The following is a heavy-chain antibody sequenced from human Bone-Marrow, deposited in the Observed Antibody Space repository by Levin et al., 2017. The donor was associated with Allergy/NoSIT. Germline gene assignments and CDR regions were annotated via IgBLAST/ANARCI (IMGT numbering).Heavy chain of an antibody. CDR1: GGSISSYY. Sequence: SETLSLTCTVSGGSISSYYWSWIRQPPGKGLEWIGYIYYSGITNYNPSLKSRVTISVDTSKNQFSLKLSSVTAADTAVYYCARLCSGSNCGGDPYYYFGMDVWGQGTTVTVSS. CDR2: IYYSGIT. J-gene: IGHJ6*02. CDR3: ARLCSGSNCGGDPYYYFGMDV. D-gene: IGHD2-21*02. V-gene: IGHV4-59*01.